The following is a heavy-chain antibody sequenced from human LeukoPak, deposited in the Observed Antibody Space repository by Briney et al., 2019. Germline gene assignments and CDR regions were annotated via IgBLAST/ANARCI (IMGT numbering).Heavy chain of an antibody. CDR3: AKDSLRWSYFYYGMDV. Sequence: PGGSLRLSCAASGFTFSSYGMHWVRQAPGKGLEWVAVMSYAGSNKYYVDSVKGRFTISRDNSKDTLYLQMNSLRAEDTAVYYCAKDSLRWSYFYYGMDVWGQGTTVTVSS. CDR1: GFTFSSYG. J-gene: IGHJ6*02. CDR2: MSYAGSNK. D-gene: IGHD4-23*01. V-gene: IGHV3-30*18.